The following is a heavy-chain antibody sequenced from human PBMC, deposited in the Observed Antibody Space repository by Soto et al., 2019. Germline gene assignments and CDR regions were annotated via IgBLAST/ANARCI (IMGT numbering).Heavy chain of an antibody. CDR1: GFSFSDYY. V-gene: IGHV3-33*08. CDR2: IWYDGSNK. D-gene: IGHD3-16*01. Sequence: QVQLVESGGGLVKPGGSLRLSCVASGFSFSDYYMSWFRQAPGKGLEWVAVIWYDGSNKYYADSVKGRFTISRDNSKNTLYLQMNSLRAEDTAVYYCARVMITFGGALYGMDVWGQGTTVTVSS. CDR3: ARVMITFGGALYGMDV. J-gene: IGHJ6*02.